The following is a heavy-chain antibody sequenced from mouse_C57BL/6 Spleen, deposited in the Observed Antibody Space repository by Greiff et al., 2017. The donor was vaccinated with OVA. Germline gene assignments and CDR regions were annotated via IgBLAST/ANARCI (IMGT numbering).Heavy chain of an antibody. Sequence: VQLVESGAELVRPGTSVKVSCKASGYAFTNYLIEWVKQRPGQGLAWIGVINPGSGGTNYNEKFKGKATLTADKSSSTAYMQLSSLTSEDSAVYFCARNDYYFDYWGQGTTLTVSS. CDR2: INPGSGGT. D-gene: IGHD2-4*01. V-gene: IGHV1-54*01. J-gene: IGHJ2*01. CDR3: ARNDYYFDY. CDR1: GYAFTNYL.